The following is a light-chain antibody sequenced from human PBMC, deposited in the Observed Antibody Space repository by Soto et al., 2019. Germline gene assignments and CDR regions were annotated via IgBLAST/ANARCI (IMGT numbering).Light chain of an antibody. CDR3: QHYNNWPPGT. V-gene: IGKV3-15*01. CDR2: GAS. CDR1: QSVSSN. J-gene: IGKJ1*01. Sequence: IVMTQSPATLSLSPGDRATLSCRASQSVSSNLAWYQQKPGQAPSLLIFGASTRATGIPARFSGSGSGTEFTLNISSLQSEDFAVYYCQHYNNWPPGTFGQGTKVDI.